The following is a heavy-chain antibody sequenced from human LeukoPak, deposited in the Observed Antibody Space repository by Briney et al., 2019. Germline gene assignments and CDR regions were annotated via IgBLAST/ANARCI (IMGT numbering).Heavy chain of an antibody. V-gene: IGHV1-18*01. CDR3: ARDVVRGGYYDSSGYYRSRSHFDY. Sequence: ASVKVSCKASGYTFTSYGISWVRQAPGQGLEWMGWISAYNGNTNYAQKAQGRVTMTTDTSTSTAYMELRSLRSDDTAVYYCARDVVRGGYYDSSGYYRSRSHFDYWGQGTLVTVSS. CDR2: ISAYNGNT. D-gene: IGHD3-22*01. CDR1: GYTFTSYG. J-gene: IGHJ4*02.